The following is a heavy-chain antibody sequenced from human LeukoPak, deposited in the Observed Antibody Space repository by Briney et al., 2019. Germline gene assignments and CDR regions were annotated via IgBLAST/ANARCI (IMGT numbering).Heavy chain of an antibody. CDR2: IKPDGSDK. CDR1: GFSFSSYW. D-gene: IGHD3-22*01. V-gene: IGHV3-7*01. Sequence: AGSLRLSCAASGFSFSSYWMSWVRQAPGKGLEWVANIKPDGSDKYYVDSVKGRSTTSRDNAKNSLYLQMNSLRAEDTAVYYCARLGDSSGYYDFWGQGALVTVSP. CDR3: ARLGDSSGYYDF. J-gene: IGHJ4*02.